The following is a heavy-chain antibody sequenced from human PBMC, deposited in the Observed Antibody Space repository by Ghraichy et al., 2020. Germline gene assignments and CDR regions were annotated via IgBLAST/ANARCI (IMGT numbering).Heavy chain of an antibody. Sequence: SQTLSLTCTVSGGSISSSTNYWGWIRQPPGKGLEWIGHIYYSETTYYSPSLNSRLTISVDTSQSQFSLRLRSVTAADTAVYYCARIYCSTPSCRYYHYYVDVWGKGTTVTVSS. CDR3: ARIYCSTPSCRYYHYYVDV. V-gene: IGHV4-39*01. J-gene: IGHJ6*03. CDR1: GGSISSSTNY. CDR2: IYYSETT. D-gene: IGHD2-2*01.